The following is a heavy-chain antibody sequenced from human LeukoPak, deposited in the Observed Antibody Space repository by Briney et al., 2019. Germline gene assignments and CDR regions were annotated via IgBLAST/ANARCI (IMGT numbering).Heavy chain of an antibody. CDR3: ARASGAPVVATLYGDY. CDR1: GYTFTSYY. D-gene: IGHD3-22*01. V-gene: IGHV1-46*01. CDR2: INPSGGST. J-gene: IGHJ4*02. Sequence: ASVKVSCKASGYTFTSYYMHWVRQAPGQGLEWMGIINPSGGSTSYAQKFQGRVTMTRDTSTSTVYMELSSLRSEDTAVYYCARASGAPVVATLYGDYWGQGALVTVSS.